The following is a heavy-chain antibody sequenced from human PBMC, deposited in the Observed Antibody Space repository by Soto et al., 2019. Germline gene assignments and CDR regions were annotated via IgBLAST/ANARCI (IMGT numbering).Heavy chain of an antibody. CDR2: ISYDGSNK. Sequence: QVQLVESGGGVVQPGRSLRLSCAASGFTFSSYAMHWVRQAPGKGLEWVAVISYDGSNKYYADSVKGRFTISRDNSKNTLYLQMNSLRAEDTAVYYCARDRGYYDSSGYHYYYYGMGVWGQGTTVTVSS. CDR3: ARDRGYYDSSGYHYYYYGMGV. D-gene: IGHD3-22*01. V-gene: IGHV3-30-3*01. J-gene: IGHJ6*02. CDR1: GFTFSSYA.